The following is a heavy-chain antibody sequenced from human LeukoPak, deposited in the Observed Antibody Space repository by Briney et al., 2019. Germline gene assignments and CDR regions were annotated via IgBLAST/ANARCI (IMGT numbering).Heavy chain of an antibody. V-gene: IGHV4-4*07. J-gene: IGHJ4*02. CDR2: IYTSGST. Sequence: SETLSLTCTVSGGSISSYYWSWIRQPAGKGLEWVGRIYTSGSTNYNPSLKSRVTMSVDTSKNQFSLKLSSVTAADTAVYYCGRTPTSGYDYVWGSYRTDMNNYFDYWGQGTLVTVSS. CDR3: GRTPTSGYDYVWGSYRTDMNNYFDY. CDR1: GGSISSYY. D-gene: IGHD3-16*02.